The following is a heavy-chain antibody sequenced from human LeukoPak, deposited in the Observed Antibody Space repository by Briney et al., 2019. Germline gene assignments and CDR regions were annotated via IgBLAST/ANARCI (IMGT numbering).Heavy chain of an antibody. J-gene: IGHJ4*02. CDR1: GFTFSSYA. V-gene: IGHV3-23*01. CDR3: AKVISGDSSGWSDFDY. CDR2: ISGSGGST. D-gene: IGHD6-19*01. Sequence: GGSLRLSCAASGFTFSSYAMSWVRQAPGKGLEWVSAISGSGGSTYYADSVKGRFTISRDNSKNTLYLQMNSLRAEDTAVYYCAKVISGDSSGWSDFDYWGQGTLATVSS.